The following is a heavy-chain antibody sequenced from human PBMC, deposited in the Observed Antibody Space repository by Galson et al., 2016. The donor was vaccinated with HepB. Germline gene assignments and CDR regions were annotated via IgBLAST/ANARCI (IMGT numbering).Heavy chain of an antibody. CDR1: GYSFTSYW. CDR2: IYPGDFDI. J-gene: IGHJ4*02. CDR3: ARRVTGSGSDDGTFDS. V-gene: IGHV5-51*01. Sequence: QSGAEVKKPGESLKISCKGSGYSFTSYWIGWVRQLPGKGLEWMGIIYPGDFDIRYSPSFQGQVTISGDKSVSTAYLQWSSLKASDTAMYYCARRVTGSGSDDGTFDSWGQGTLVTVSS. D-gene: IGHD3-10*01.